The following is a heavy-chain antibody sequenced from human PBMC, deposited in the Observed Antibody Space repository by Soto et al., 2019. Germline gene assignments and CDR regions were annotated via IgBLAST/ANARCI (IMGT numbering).Heavy chain of an antibody. V-gene: IGHV1-2*04. J-gene: IGHJ6*02. CDR1: GYTFTGYY. Sequence: QVQLVQSGAEVKKPGASVKVSCKASGYTFTGYYMHWVRQAPGQGLEWMGWINPNSGGTNYAQKFQGWVTMTRDTSISTAYMELSRLRSDDTAVYYCARDKAPLDSGSYYPDYYGMDVWGQGTTVTVSS. CDR2: INPNSGGT. D-gene: IGHD3-10*01. CDR3: ARDKAPLDSGSYYPDYYGMDV.